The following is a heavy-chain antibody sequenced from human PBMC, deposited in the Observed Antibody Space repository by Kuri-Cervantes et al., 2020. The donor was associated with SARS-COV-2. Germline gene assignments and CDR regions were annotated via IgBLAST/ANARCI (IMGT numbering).Heavy chain of an antibody. V-gene: IGHV1-24*01. Sequence: ASVKVSCKASGGTFSSYAISWVRQAPGQGLEWMGGFDPVDGETIYAQKFQGRVTMTEDTSTDTAYMELSSLRSEDTAVYYCATVRWQWEPTSHFDYWGQGTLVTVSS. J-gene: IGHJ4*02. CDR3: ATVRWQWEPTSHFDY. D-gene: IGHD1-26*01. CDR1: GGTFSSYA. CDR2: FDPVDGET.